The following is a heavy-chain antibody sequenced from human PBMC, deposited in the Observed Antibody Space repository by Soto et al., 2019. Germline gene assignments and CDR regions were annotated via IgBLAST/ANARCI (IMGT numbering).Heavy chain of an antibody. J-gene: IGHJ5*02. D-gene: IGHD6-13*01. Sequence: RRLSCAASGFTFRSFTMNWVRQAPGKGLEWVSTISSNSAYIYYTDALRGRFTISRDNAKNSLHLQMNSLRAEDTAVYYCTRDASRDSSARGWFDPWGPGTLVTVSS. CDR3: TRDASRDSSARGWFDP. V-gene: IGHV3-21*01. CDR2: ISSNSAYI. CDR1: GFTFRSFT.